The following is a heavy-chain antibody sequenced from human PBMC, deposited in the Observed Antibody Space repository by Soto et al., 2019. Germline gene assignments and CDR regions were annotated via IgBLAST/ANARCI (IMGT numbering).Heavy chain of an antibody. Sequence: GGSLRLSCAASGITFSTYTMNWVRQAPGKGLEWVSFISSSSSTIYYADSVKGRFTISRDNAKNSLYLQMNSLRDEDTAVYYCASGSPLDYWGQGTLVTVSS. CDR2: ISSSSSTI. V-gene: IGHV3-48*02. CDR1: GITFSTYT. J-gene: IGHJ4*02. CDR3: ASGSPLDY.